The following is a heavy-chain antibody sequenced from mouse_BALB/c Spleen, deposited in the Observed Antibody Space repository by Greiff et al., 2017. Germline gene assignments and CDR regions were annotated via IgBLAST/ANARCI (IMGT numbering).Heavy chain of an antibody. CDR3: ASGIYYDEAY. J-gene: IGHJ3*01. D-gene: IGHD2-4*01. V-gene: IGHV5-17*02. CDR1: GFTFSSFG. CDR2: ISSGSSTI. Sequence: EVKLMESGGGLVQPGGSRKLSCAASGFTFSSFGMHWVRQAPEKGLEWVAYISSGSSTIYYADTVKGRFTISRDNPKNTLFLQMTSLRSEDTAMYYCASGIYYDEAYWGQGTLVTVSA.